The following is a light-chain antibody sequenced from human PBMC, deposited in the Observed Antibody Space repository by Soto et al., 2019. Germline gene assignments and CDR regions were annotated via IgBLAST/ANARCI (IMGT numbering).Light chain of an antibody. V-gene: IGKV3-11*01. CDR2: DAS. Sequence: EIGLTQSAATLSLSPGERATLSCRASQSVRSYLAWYQQKPGQAPRLLIYDASNRATGIPARFSGSGSGTDFTLTISSIEPEDFAVYYCQQRSNWPLITFGQRTRLEIK. CDR3: QQRSNWPLIT. J-gene: IGKJ5*01. CDR1: QSVRSY.